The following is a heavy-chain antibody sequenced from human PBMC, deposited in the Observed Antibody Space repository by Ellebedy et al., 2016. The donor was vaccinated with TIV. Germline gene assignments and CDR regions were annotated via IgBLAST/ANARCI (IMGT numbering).Heavy chain of an antibody. V-gene: IGHV3-74*03. Sequence: GESLKISCEASGIIFSSYWMHWVRQAPGKGLLWVSRINSDGSSTTYADSVKGRFTISRDNAKNTVYLQMNSLRLEETAVYYCATERSGSYYNYWGQGTLGTVS. J-gene: IGHJ4*02. D-gene: IGHD1-26*01. CDR2: INSDGSST. CDR3: ATERSGSYYNY. CDR1: GIIFSSYW.